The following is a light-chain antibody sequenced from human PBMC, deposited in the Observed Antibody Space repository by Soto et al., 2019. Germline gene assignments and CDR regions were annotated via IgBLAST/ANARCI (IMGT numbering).Light chain of an antibody. CDR3: QQFNSD. Sequence: DIQMTQSPSTLSASVGDRITITCRASQSISRWLAWYQQKPGKAPYLLIYDASTLNSGVPSRFSGSGSGTKFSLTISSLQPDDFATYYCQQFNSDFGGGTKVEIK. V-gene: IGKV1-5*01. J-gene: IGKJ4*01. CDR2: DAS. CDR1: QSISRW.